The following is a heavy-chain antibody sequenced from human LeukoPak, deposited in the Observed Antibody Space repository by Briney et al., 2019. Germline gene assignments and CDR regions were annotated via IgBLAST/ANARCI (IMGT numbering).Heavy chain of an antibody. Sequence: SETLSLTCTVSGGSISSHYWSWIRQPPGKGLEWIGYIYYSGSTNYNPSLKSRVTISVDTSKNQFPLKLSSVTAADTAVYYCARATAARRYYYYYMDVWGKGTTVTVSS. J-gene: IGHJ6*03. V-gene: IGHV4-59*11. D-gene: IGHD6-6*01. CDR2: IYYSGST. CDR1: GGSISSHY. CDR3: ARATAARRYYYYYMDV.